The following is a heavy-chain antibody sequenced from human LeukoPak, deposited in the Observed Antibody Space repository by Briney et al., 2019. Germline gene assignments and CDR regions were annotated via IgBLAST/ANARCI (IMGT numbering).Heavy chain of an antibody. CDR3: ATGSDFYYDS. V-gene: IGHV3-30-3*01. J-gene: IGHJ5*01. CDR2: IPHDGSSA. Sequence: PGGSLRLSCIASGFTFTRNRMHWVRQAPGKGLEWVAAIPHDGSSALYADSVKGRFIISRDNSKNTQYLQMNSLRIEDSAEYYCATGSDFYYDSWGQGILVTVSS. D-gene: IGHD1-26*01. CDR1: GFTFTRNR.